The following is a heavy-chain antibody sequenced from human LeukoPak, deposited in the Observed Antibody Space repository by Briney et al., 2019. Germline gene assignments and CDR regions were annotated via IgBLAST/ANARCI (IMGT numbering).Heavy chain of an antibody. J-gene: IGHJ6*02. CDR3: ARELSRGYYGMDV. V-gene: IGHV3-21*01. CDR1: GFTFSSYS. Sequence: PGGSLRLSCAASGFTFSSYSMNWVRQAPGKGLEWVSSISSSSSYIYYADSVKGRFTISRDNAKNSLYLQMNSLRAEDTAVYYCARELSRGYYGMDVWGQGTTVTVSS. CDR2: ISSSSSYI. D-gene: IGHD3-10*01.